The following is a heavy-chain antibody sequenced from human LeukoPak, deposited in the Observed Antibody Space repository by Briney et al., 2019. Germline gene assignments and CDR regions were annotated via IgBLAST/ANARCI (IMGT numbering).Heavy chain of an antibody. J-gene: IGHJ4*02. D-gene: IGHD6-19*01. Sequence: SVKVSCKASGGTFSSYAISWVRQAPGQGLEWMGGIIPIFGTANYAQKFQGRVTITADKSTSTAYMELSSLRSEDTAMYYCAGGLAVAGPTGDYWGQGTLVTVSS. CDR1: GGTFSSYA. V-gene: IGHV1-69*06. CDR2: IIPIFGTA. CDR3: AGGLAVAGPTGDY.